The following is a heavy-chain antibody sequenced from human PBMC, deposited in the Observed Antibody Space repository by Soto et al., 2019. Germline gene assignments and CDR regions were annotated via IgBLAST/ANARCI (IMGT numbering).Heavy chain of an antibody. CDR1: GFTFSDYY. Sequence: GGSLRLSCAASGFTFSDYYMSWIRQAPGKGLEWVSYISSSGSTIYYADSVKGRFTISRDNAKNSLYLQMNSLRAEDTAVYYCGGEDLGELSSKVWSQGTLVTVSS. CDR2: ISSSGSTI. D-gene: IGHD3-16*02. V-gene: IGHV3-11*01. J-gene: IGHJ4*02. CDR3: GGEDLGELSSKV.